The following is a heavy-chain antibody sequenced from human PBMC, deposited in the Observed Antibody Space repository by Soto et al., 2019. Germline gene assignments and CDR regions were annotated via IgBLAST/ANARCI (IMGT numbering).Heavy chain of an antibody. V-gene: IGHV4-4*02. Sequence: SETLSLTCAVSGGSISSSNWWSWVRQPPGKGLEWIGEIYHSGSTNYNPCLKSRVTISVDKSKNQFSLKLSSVTAADTAVYYCASRIAAAEGYFDYWGQGTLVTVS. CDR1: GGSISSSNW. J-gene: IGHJ4*02. D-gene: IGHD6-13*01. CDR3: ASRIAAAEGYFDY. CDR2: IYHSGST.